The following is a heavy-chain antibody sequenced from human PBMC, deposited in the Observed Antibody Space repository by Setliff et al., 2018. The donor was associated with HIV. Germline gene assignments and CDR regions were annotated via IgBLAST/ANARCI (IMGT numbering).Heavy chain of an antibody. CDR3: VRDPIEGSPDYFDY. Sequence: GSLRLSCAGSGSGGSGFTFSDYYMSWVRQAPGKGLEWLSYISSSGTTTYYADSVKGRFTISRDNSRNTLFLQMNNLRPEDTATYYCVRDPIEGSPDYFDYWGQGALVTVSS. J-gene: IGHJ4*02. CDR1: GFTFSDYY. V-gene: IGHV3-11*01. CDR2: ISSSGTTT. D-gene: IGHD1-26*01.